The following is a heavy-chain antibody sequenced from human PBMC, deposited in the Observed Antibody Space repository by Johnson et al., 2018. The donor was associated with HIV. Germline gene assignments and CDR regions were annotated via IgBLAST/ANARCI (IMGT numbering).Heavy chain of an antibody. CDR3: ARDGESQQLPLGDAFDV. J-gene: IGHJ3*01. V-gene: IGHV3-66*01. D-gene: IGHD6-13*01. CDR2: LYSGGNT. CDR1: GFTFSSYW. Sequence: VQLVESGGGLVQPGGSLRLSCAASGFTFSSYWMSWVRQAPGKGLEWVSVLYSGGNTYYADSVRGRFTISRDNSKNTLYLQMSSLKVEDTAMYYCARDGESQQLPLGDAFDVWGQGTMVIVSS.